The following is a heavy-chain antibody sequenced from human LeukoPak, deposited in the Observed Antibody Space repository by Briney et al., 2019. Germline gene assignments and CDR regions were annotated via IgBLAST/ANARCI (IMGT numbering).Heavy chain of an antibody. CDR2: IRYDGNNR. V-gene: IGHV3-30*02. Sequence: GGTLRLFCAASGFIFSSYGMHWVRQAPGKGLVGVAFIRYDGNNRYYADSVKGRFTISRDNSKHPLYLQMNSLRAEDTAVYYCAKARPPAAFDYWGQGTLVTVSS. CDR1: GFIFSSYG. J-gene: IGHJ4*02. D-gene: IGHD2-2*01. CDR3: AKARPPAAFDY.